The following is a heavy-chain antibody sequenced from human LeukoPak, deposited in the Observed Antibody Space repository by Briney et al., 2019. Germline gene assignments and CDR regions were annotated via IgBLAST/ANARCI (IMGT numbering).Heavy chain of an antibody. V-gene: IGHV1-2*02. CDR3: ARDPGGGDSSGYYYSSSWARHFDY. D-gene: IGHD3-22*01. J-gene: IGHJ4*02. CDR2: INPKNGDT. Sequence: ASVKVSCKASGYTFTGHFIHWVRQAPTEGLEWMGWINPKNGDTKYAQKFQGRVTMTRDTSISTAYMELTSLRSDDTAVYFCARDPGGGDSSGYYYSSSWARHFDYWGQGTLVTVSS. CDR1: GYTFTGHF.